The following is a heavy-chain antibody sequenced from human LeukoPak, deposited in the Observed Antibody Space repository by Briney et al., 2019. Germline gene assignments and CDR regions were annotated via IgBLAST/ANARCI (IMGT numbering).Heavy chain of an antibody. CDR3: AKSGTGWYFLDY. Sequence: PGGSLRLSCAASGFTFSSYAMSWVRQAPGKGLEWVSAISGSGGSTYYADSVKGRFTISRDNSKNTLYVQMNSLSAEDTAVYYCAKSGTGWYFLDYWGQGALVTVSS. V-gene: IGHV3-23*01. J-gene: IGHJ4*02. CDR1: GFTFSSYA. D-gene: IGHD6-19*01. CDR2: ISGSGGST.